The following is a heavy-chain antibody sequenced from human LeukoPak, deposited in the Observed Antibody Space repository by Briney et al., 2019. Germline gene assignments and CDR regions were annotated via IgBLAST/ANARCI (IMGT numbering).Heavy chain of an antibody. CDR1: GGTFSSYA. J-gene: IGHJ1*01. D-gene: IGHD4/OR15-4a*01. V-gene: IGHV1-69*05. Sequence: SVKVSCKASGGTFSSYAISWVRQAPGQGLEWMGRIIPIFGTANYAQKFQGRVTITTDESTSTAYMELSSLRSEDTAVYNCARELGANGFQHWRQSTLVTVSS. CDR2: IIPIFGTA. CDR3: ARELGANGFQH.